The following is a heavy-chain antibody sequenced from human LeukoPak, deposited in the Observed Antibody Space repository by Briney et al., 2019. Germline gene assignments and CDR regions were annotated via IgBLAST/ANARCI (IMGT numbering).Heavy chain of an antibody. D-gene: IGHD2-8*01. CDR1: GLTFADYG. CDR2: ISGSGGTT. V-gene: IGHV3-23*01. Sequence: GSLRLSCAASGLTFADYGMSWVRQAPGKGLEWVSSISGSGGTTYYAASVKGRFTISRDNSKNTLYLQMNSLKAEDTAVYYCARDHIHCTNGVCYMGIAAAGPDYWGQGTLVTVSS. J-gene: IGHJ4*02. CDR3: ARDHIHCTNGVCYMGIAAAGPDY.